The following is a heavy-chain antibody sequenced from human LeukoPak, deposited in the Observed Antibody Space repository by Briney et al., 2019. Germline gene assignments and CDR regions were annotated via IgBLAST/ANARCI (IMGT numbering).Heavy chain of an antibody. CDR2: INPNSGGT. D-gene: IGHD5-18*01. V-gene: IGHV1-2*02. CDR1: GYTFTGYY. J-gene: IGHJ5*02. Sequence: ASVKVSCKASGYTFTGYYMHLVRQAPGQGLEWMGWINPNSGGTNYAQKFQGRVTMTRDTSISTAYMELSRLRSDDTAVYYCARVNRGQRFRGYRDNWFDPWGQGTLATVSS. CDR3: ARVNRGQRFRGYRDNWFDP.